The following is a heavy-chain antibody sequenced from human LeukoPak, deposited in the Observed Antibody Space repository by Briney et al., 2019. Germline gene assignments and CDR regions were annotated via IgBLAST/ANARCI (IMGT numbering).Heavy chain of an antibody. V-gene: IGHV4-34*01. D-gene: IGHD2-2*01. CDR1: GGSFSGYY. CDR2: INHSGST. CDR3: ARRSGVVVGHSYYFDY. J-gene: IGHJ4*02. Sequence: SETLSLTCAVYGGSFSGYYWSWIRQPPGKGLEWIGEINHSGSTNYNPSLKSQVTISVDTSKNQFSLKLSSVTAADTAVYYCARRSGVVVGHSYYFDYWGQGTLVTVSS.